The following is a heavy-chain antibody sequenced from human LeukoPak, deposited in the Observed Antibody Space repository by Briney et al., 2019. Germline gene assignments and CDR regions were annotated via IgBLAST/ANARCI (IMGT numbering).Heavy chain of an antibody. D-gene: IGHD2-2*01. J-gene: IGHJ6*02. V-gene: IGHV5-51*01. Sequence: GESLKISCKGSGYSFTSYWIGWVRQMPGKGLEGRGIIYPGDSDTTYSPSFQGQVTISADTSISTAYLQWSSLKASDTAMYYCARRDGYCSSTSCYPHYYYGMDVWGQGTTVTVSS. CDR1: GYSFTSYW. CDR3: ARRDGYCSSTSCYPHYYYGMDV. CDR2: IYPGDSDT.